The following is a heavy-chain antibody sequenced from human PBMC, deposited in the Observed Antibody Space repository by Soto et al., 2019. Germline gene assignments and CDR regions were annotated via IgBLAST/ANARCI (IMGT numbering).Heavy chain of an antibody. CDR3: ARSIARGGWFDP. D-gene: IGHD6-6*01. CDR2: IYHSGST. J-gene: IGHJ5*02. Sequence: NPSETLSLTCAVSGGSISSGGYSWSWIRQPPGKGLEWIGYIYHSGSTYYNPSLKSRVTISVDRSKNQFSLKLSSVTAADTAVYYCARSIARGGWFDPWGQGTLVTVSS. V-gene: IGHV4-30-2*01. CDR1: GGSISSGGYS.